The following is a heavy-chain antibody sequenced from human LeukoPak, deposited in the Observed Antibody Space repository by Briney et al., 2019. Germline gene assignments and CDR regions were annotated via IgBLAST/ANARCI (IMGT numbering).Heavy chain of an antibody. J-gene: IGHJ4*02. D-gene: IGHD6-6*01. CDR1: GTSIRSGSYY. CDR2: MYTSGST. Sequence: SETLSLTCTVTGTSIRSGSYYWNWIRQAAGKGLEWIGRMYTSGSTNYNPSLKSRVTISVDTSKNQFSLKLSSVTAADTAVYYCARGPGGSSSSDFDYWGQGTLVTVSS. CDR3: ARGPGGSSSSDFDY. V-gene: IGHV4-61*02.